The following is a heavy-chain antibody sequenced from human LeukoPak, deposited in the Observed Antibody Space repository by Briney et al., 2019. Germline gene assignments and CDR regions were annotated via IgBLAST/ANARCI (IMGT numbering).Heavy chain of an antibody. CDR1: GFTFA. V-gene: IGHV3-23*01. D-gene: IGHD3-9*01. CDR3: AQWGDFDVLTGYYVPDF. CDR2: ITGSDGNT. Sequence: PGGSLRLSCAASGFTFAMSWVRQAPGKGLEWVSAITGSDGNTYYADPVKGRFTISRGNSKNTLYLQMNSLRAEDTAVYYCAQWGDFDVLTGYYVPDFWGQGTLVTVSS. J-gene: IGHJ4*02.